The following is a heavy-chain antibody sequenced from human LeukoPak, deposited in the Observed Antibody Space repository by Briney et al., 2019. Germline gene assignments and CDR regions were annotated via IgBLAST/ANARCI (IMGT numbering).Heavy chain of an antibody. D-gene: IGHD6-13*01. CDR1: GYTFTGYY. J-gene: IGHJ5*02. Sequence: ASVKVSCKASGYTFTGYYMHWVRQAPGQGLEWMGWINPNSGGTNYAQKFQDRVTMTRDTSISTAYMELSRLRSDDTAVYYCARDRVLAAAGTNWFDPWGQGTLVTVSS. CDR3: ARDRVLAAAGTNWFDP. V-gene: IGHV1-2*02. CDR2: INPNSGGT.